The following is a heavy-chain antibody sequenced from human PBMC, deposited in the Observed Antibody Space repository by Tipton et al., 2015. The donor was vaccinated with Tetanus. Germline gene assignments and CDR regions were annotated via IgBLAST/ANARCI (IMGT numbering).Heavy chain of an antibody. Sequence: LRLSCSVSGGSISSNNYYWAWIRQPPGKGLEWLGYISHSGTTNYNPSLMSRVTLSLDTARGQFSLKLTSVTAADAAVYFCARDRRDFAYDSRGFYSPLYYFDNWGQGLRVTVSS. CDR1: GGSISSNNYY. V-gene: IGHV4-30-4*08. CDR3: ARDRRDFAYDSRGFYSPLYYFDN. CDR2: ISHSGTT. D-gene: IGHD3-22*01. J-gene: IGHJ4*02.